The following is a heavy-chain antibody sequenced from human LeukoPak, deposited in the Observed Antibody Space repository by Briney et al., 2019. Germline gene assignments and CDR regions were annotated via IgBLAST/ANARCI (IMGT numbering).Heavy chain of an antibody. CDR1: GFTFSSYS. D-gene: IGHD5-12*01. CDR3: ARVTGSGYDSQYYFDY. V-gene: IGHV3-21*06. Sequence: GGSLRLSCAASGFTFSSYSMNWVRQAPGKGLEWVSSISSSSSYIYYADSVKGRFTISRDNAKNSLYLQMNSLRAEDTAVYYCARVTGSGYDSQYYFDYWGQGTLVTVSP. CDR2: ISSSSSYI. J-gene: IGHJ4*02.